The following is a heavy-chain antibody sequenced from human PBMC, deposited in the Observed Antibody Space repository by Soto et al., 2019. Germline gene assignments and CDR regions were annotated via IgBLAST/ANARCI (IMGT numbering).Heavy chain of an antibody. J-gene: IGHJ6*02. D-gene: IGHD3-22*01. Sequence: QVQLQQWGAGLLKPSETLSLTCAVNGGSGGSFSGYYWSWIRQPPGKGLEWIGEINHSGSTNYNPYRNGRGTISGDTHKNPFSLKRSSVTAADTAVYYCARQNYDSSGYYHYYYGMDVWGQGTKVTVSS. CDR1: GGSGGSFSGYY. V-gene: IGHV4-34*01. CDR2: INHSGST. CDR3: ARQNYDSSGYYHYYYGMDV.